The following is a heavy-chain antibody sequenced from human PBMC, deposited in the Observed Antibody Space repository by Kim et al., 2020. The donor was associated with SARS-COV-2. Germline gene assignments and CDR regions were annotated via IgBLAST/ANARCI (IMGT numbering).Heavy chain of an antibody. CDR3: ARGRYYYDSSGYYFYHFDY. CDR1: GFTFSSYS. D-gene: IGHD3-22*01. V-gene: IGHV3-21*01. Sequence: GGSLRLSCAASGFTFSSYSMNWVRQAPGKGLEWVSSISSSSSYIYYADSVKGRFTISRDNAKNSLYLQMNSLRAEDTAVYYCARGRYYYDSSGYYFYHFDYWGQGTLVTVSS. CDR2: ISSSSSYI. J-gene: IGHJ4*02.